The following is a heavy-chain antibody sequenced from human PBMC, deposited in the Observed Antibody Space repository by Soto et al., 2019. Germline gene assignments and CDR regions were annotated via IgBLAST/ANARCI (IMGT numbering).Heavy chain of an antibody. CDR1: GGFVSSGSYY. CDR3: ARVERGTATTVVAAFDI. Sequence: QVQLQQWGAGLLKPSETLSLTCAVYGGFVSSGSYYWSWIRQPPGKGLEWIGEMSHSGGTHFNPSLKSRVTISVDTSKNQFSLKMSPVTAADTALYYCARVERGTATTVVAAFDIWGPGTMVTVSS. V-gene: IGHV4-34*01. J-gene: IGHJ3*02. CDR2: MSHSGGT. D-gene: IGHD1-1*01.